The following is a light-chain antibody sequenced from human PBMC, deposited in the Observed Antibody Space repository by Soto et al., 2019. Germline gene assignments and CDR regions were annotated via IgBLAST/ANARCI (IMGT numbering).Light chain of an antibody. CDR2: AAS. V-gene: IGKV1-8*01. Sequence: AIRMTQSPSSLSASTGDRVTITCRASQGISSYLAWYQQKPGKAPKLLIYAASTLQSGVPSRFSGSGSGTDFTLTLSCLQSEEFATYYCQQYYSYPFTFGPGTKVDIK. CDR3: QQYYSYPFT. CDR1: QGISSY. J-gene: IGKJ3*01.